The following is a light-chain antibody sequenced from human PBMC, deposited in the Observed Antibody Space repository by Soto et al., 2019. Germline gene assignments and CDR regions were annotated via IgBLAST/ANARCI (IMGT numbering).Light chain of an antibody. CDR3: QQSHNFLRR. CDR2: DAS. Sequence: HMTISPSTLSASIEDRVTMTCRASESIRTWLAWYQHKPGKAPKFLIYDASSLESGVPSRFSGSGSGTEFTLTISNLQPDDFATYFCQQSHNFLRRFGQGTMVDNK. J-gene: IGKJ1*01. CDR1: ESIRTW. V-gene: IGKV1-5*01.